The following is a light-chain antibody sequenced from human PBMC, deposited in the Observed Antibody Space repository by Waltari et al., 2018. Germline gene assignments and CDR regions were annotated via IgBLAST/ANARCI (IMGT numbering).Light chain of an antibody. CDR1: QGVRWT. J-gene: IGKJ1*01. CDR2: GAS. CDR3: QQYVSLPAT. Sequence: SCSASQGVRWTLPWYQQKAGQAPRLLSCGASTRATGIPERFSGGGSGTDFSLTISRLEPEDFAVYYCQQYVSLPATFGQGTKVEIK. V-gene: IGKV3-20*01.